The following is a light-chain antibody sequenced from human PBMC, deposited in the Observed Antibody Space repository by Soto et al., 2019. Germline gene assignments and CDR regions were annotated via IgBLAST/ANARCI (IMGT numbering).Light chain of an antibody. J-gene: IGLJ3*02. V-gene: IGLV1-44*01. CDR1: SSIIGSQL. CDR3: AAWDGSLQSVV. CDR2: TNN. Sequence: QSVLTQPASVSGPPVQWVTIACTGSSSIIGSQLVNWYQHVPGTAPRLLIYTNNQRPSGVPDRFSDSTSGTSASLANSGPQSVGDADYYCAAWDGSLQSVVFGGGTKLTVL.